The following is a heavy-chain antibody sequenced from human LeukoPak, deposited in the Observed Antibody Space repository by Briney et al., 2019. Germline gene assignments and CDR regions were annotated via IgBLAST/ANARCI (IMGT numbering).Heavy chain of an antibody. Sequence: GGSLRLSCAVSGFSVSTKYMNWVRQAPGKGLEWVANIKQDGSEKYYVDSVKGRFTISRDNAKNSLYLQMNSLRAEDTAVYYCASDSSGYYNYYYYGMDVWGQGTTVTVSS. J-gene: IGHJ6*02. D-gene: IGHD3-22*01. V-gene: IGHV3-7*01. CDR3: ASDSSGYYNYYYYGMDV. CDR2: IKQDGSEK. CDR1: GFSVSTKY.